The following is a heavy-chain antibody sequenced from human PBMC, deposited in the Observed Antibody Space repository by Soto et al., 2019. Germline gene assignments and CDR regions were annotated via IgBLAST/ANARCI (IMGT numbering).Heavy chain of an antibody. V-gene: IGHV4-4*07. CDR3: ARERHTTLYYYDSSGYYLFDY. CDR1: GGSISSYN. Sequence: SENLSLTCTVSGGSISSYNWSWIRQPAGQGLAWSGRIYTSGSTNYNPSLKSRVTMSVDTSKNQFSLKLSSVTAADTAVYYCARERHTTLYYYDSSGYYLFDYWGQGTLVTVSS. CDR2: IYTSGST. D-gene: IGHD3-22*01. J-gene: IGHJ4*02.